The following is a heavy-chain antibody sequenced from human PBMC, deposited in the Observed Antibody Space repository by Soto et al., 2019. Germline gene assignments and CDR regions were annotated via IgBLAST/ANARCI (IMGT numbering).Heavy chain of an antibody. CDR2: INSANGNT. D-gene: IGHD3-9*01. J-gene: IGHJ4*02. CDR3: ARGSSDWLPYFDY. CDR1: GYTFTSHA. V-gene: IGHV1-3*01. Sequence: QLVQSGAEVKQPGASVKVSCKASGYTFTSHAMHWVRQAPGQRLEWMGWINSANGNTKYSQKFQGRATITRDTSASTAYMELSSRSSEDTAVYFCARGSSDWLPYFDYWGQGSLVTVSS.